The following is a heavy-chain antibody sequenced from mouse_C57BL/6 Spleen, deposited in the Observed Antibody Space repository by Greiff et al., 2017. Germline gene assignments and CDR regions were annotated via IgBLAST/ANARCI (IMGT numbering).Heavy chain of an antibody. CDR3: AKKEYGYFYAMDY. J-gene: IGHJ4*01. V-gene: IGHV5-17*01. D-gene: IGHD2-2*01. CDR1: GFTFSDYG. Sequence: DVKLVESGGGLVKPGGSLKLSCAASGFTFSDYGMHWVRQAPEKGLEWVAYISSGSSTIYYADTVKGRFTISRDNAKNTLFLQMTSLRSEDTAMYYCAKKEYGYFYAMDYWGQGTSVTVSS. CDR2: ISSGSSTI.